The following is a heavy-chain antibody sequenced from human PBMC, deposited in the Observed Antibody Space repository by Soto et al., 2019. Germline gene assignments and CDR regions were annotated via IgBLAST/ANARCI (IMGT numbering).Heavy chain of an antibody. V-gene: IGHV3-11*03. CDR3: ARGRATVTTFLYYGMDV. D-gene: IGHD4-17*01. CDR2: ISSSSSYT. Sequence: GGSLRLSCAASGFTFSDYYMSWIRQAPGKGLEWVSYISSSSSYTNYADSVKGRFTISRDNAKNSLYLQMNSLRAEDTAVYYCARGRATVTTFLYYGMDVWGQGTTVTVSS. CDR1: GFTFSDYY. J-gene: IGHJ6*02.